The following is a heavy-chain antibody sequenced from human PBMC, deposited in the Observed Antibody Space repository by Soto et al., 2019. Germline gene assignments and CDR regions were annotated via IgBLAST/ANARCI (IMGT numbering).Heavy chain of an antibody. CDR3: AKAAGSDYYPVHY. D-gene: IGHD3-22*01. J-gene: IGHJ4*02. V-gene: IGHV3-23*01. Sequence: GGSLRLSCAAFGFTFSSYAMSWFRHAPGKGLEWVSSIGVSGGSTYYADSVKGRFTISRDNSKSTLFLHMNSLRAEATAVYYCAKAAGSDYYPVHYWGQGTLVTVSS. CDR2: IGVSGGST. CDR1: GFTFSSYA.